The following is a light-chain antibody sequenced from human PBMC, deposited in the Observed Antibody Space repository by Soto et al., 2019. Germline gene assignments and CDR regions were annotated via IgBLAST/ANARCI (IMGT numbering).Light chain of an antibody. CDR2: GSA. CDR1: QSVFSS. CDR3: QQYHNWPA. Sequence: EIVMTQSPAALSVSPGERATLSCRASQSVFSSLAWFQQRPSQAPRLLIYGSATRATGIPARFSGSGSGTEFTLTISSLQSEDSAVYYCQQYHNWPAFGQGTKVDIK. J-gene: IGKJ1*01. V-gene: IGKV3-15*01.